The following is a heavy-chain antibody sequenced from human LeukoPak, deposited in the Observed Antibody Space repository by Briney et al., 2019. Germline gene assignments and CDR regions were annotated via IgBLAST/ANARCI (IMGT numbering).Heavy chain of an antibody. CDR3: ARDRWFGEPAATFVDV. V-gene: IGHV1-2*02. J-gene: IGHJ6*02. D-gene: IGHD3-10*01. CDR1: GYTFTGYY. Sequence: ASVKVSCKASGYTFTGYYMHWVRQAPGQGLEWMGWINPNSGGTNYAQKFQGRVTMTRDTSISTAYMELSRLRSDDTAVYYCARDRWFGEPAATFVDVWGQGTTVTVSS. CDR2: INPNSGGT.